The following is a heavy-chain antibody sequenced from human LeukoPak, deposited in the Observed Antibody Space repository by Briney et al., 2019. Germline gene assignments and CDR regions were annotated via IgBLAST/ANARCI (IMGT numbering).Heavy chain of an antibody. CDR1: GFTFSSYA. D-gene: IGHD3-9*01. CDR3: AKARYFDWLPDY. V-gene: IGHV3-23*01. Sequence: TGGSLRLSCAVSGFTFSSYAMSWVRQAPGKGLGWVSAISGSGGSTYYADSVKGRFTISRDNSKNTLYLQMNSLRAEDTAVYYCAKARYFDWLPDYWGQGTLVTVSS. J-gene: IGHJ4*02. CDR2: ISGSGGST.